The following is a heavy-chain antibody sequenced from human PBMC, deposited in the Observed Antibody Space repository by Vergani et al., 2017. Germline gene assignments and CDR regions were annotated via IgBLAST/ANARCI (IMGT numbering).Heavy chain of an antibody. Sequence: QVQLVESGAGVVQRGGSLRLSCATSGFTLSNYDMQWIRQWPGKGLEFVAFIQFDGSNQYYAYSVKGRFILSRDFSKSTLYLQMNSLRTDDTATYYCAKHFWVWGIDYWGQGTQVIVSS. CDR2: IQFDGSNQ. D-gene: IGHD3-16*01. CDR1: GFTLSNYD. J-gene: IGHJ4*02. V-gene: IGHV3-30*02. CDR3: AKHFWVWGIDY.